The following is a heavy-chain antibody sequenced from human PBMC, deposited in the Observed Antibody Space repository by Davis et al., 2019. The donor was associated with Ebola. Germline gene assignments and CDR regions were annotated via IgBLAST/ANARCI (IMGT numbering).Heavy chain of an antibody. D-gene: IGHD5-18*01. CDR3: VRDTAMVTDY. CDR1: GGSFSGYY. Sequence: PSETLSLTCAVYGGSFSGYYWSWIRQPPGKGLEWIGEINHSGSTNYNPSLKSRVTISVDTSKNQFSLKLRSVTAADTAVYYCVRDTAMVTDYWGQGTLVTVSS. J-gene: IGHJ4*02. V-gene: IGHV4-34*01. CDR2: INHSGST.